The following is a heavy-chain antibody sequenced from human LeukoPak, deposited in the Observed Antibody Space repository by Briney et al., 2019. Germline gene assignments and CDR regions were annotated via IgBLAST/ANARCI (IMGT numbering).Heavy chain of an antibody. CDR3: ARARYSTFDY. CDR1: GGSISSYY. J-gene: IGHJ4*02. Sequence: SETLSHTCTVSGGSISSYYWSWIRQPPGKGLEWIGYTYYSGSTNYNPSLKSRVTISVDTSKNQFSLKLSSVTAADTAVYYCARARYSTFDYWGQGTLVTVSS. D-gene: IGHD4-11*01. CDR2: TYYSGST. V-gene: IGHV4-59*01.